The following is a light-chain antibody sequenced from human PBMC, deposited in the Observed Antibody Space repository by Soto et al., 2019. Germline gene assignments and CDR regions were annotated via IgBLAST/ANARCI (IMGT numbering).Light chain of an antibody. V-gene: IGKV1-39*01. J-gene: IGKJ1*01. CDR3: QQSYDSPWT. CDR1: QSISTY. Sequence: DIQMTQSPSSLSASVGDRVTIPCRASQSISTYLNWYQQKPGKAPKVLIYDASRLQSGVPSRFSGSGSGTDFTLTISSLQPEDFASYYCQQSYDSPWTLGQGTKVDIK. CDR2: DAS.